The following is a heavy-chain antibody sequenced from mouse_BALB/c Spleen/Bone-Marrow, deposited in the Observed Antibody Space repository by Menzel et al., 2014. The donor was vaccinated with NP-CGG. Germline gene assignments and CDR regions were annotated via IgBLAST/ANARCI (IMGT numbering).Heavy chain of an antibody. CDR3: ARHGITRLLDY. D-gene: IGHD2-4*01. Sequence: EVKLVESGGGLVKPGGSLKLSCAASGFTFSSYAMSWVRQTPEKRLEWDATISSGGSYTYYPDSVKGRFTISRDNAKNTLYLQMSSLRSEDTAMYYCARHGITRLLDYWGQGTTLTVSS. V-gene: IGHV5-9-3*01. CDR1: GFTFSSYA. CDR2: ISSGGSYT. J-gene: IGHJ2*01.